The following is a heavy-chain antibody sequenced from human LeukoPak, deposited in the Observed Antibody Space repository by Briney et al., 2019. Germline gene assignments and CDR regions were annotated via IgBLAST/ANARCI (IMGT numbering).Heavy chain of an antibody. CDR1: GGSFSGYY. CDR2: INHSGST. CDR3: AGLVGRYSSGLYYYYFDY. D-gene: IGHD3-22*01. V-gene: IGHV4-34*01. J-gene: IGHJ4*02. Sequence: SETLSLTCAVYGGSFSGYYWSWIRQPPGKGLEWIGEINHSGSTNYNPSLKSRVTISVDTSKNQFFLNLSSVTAADTAVYYCAGLVGRYSSGLYYYYFDYWGRGTLVTVSS.